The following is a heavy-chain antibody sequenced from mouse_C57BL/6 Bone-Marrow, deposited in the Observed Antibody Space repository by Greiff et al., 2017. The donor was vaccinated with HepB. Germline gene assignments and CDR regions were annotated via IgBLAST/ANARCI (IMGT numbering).Heavy chain of an antibody. CDR1: GYAFTNYL. CDR3: ARWGGYYGNYVAWFAY. D-gene: IGHD2-1*01. J-gene: IGHJ3*01. V-gene: IGHV1-54*01. Sequence: QVQLQQSGAELVRPGTSVKVSCKASGYAFTNYLIEWVKQRPGQGLEWIGVINPGSGGTNYNEKFKGKATLTADKSSSTAYMQLSSLTSEDSAVYFCARWGGYYGNYVAWFAYWGQGTLVTVSA. CDR2: INPGSGGT.